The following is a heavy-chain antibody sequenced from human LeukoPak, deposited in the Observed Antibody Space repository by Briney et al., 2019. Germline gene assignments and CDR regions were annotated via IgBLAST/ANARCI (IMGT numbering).Heavy chain of an antibody. CDR3: ARSGSHGEYFQH. J-gene: IGHJ1*01. Sequence: ASVKVSCKASGYTSTGYYMHWVRQAPGQGLEWMGWINPTNGDTNYAQKFQGRVTLTRDTSINIAYLDLSRLRSDDTAVFYCARSGSHGEYFQHWGQGTLVTVSS. V-gene: IGHV1-2*02. CDR2: INPTNGDT. CDR1: GYTSTGYY. D-gene: IGHD1-26*01.